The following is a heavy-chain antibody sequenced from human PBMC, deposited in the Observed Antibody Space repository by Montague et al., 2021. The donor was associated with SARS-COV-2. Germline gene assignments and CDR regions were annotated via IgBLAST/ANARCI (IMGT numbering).Heavy chain of an antibody. D-gene: IGHD3-22*01. J-gene: IGHJ6*02. V-gene: IGHV4-61*02. Sequence: ILSLTCTVSGGSISSGSYYWTWIRQPAGKGLEWIGRIYTSGSANYNASLKSRVTISLDTSKNQFSLKLSSVTAADTAVYYCARDRERYDASDYSGVYYYGMDVWGQGTTVTVSS. CDR1: GGSISSGSYY. CDR2: IYTSGSA. CDR3: ARDRERYDASDYSGVYYYGMDV.